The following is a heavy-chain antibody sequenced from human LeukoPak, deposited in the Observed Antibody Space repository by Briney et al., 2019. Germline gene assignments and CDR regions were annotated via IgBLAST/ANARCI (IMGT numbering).Heavy chain of an antibody. Sequence: SVKLSSTASGYTFTGYYIDWVRQAPGQGLEYMGRINPNSGGTVYAQKFQGRVTMTRDTSITTAYMELNRLRSDDTAVYYCARYWNSISRYSDYWGEVSLVTVSS. CDR1: GYTFTGYY. D-gene: IGHD2/OR15-2a*01. CDR3: ARYWNSISRYSDY. V-gene: IGHV1-2*06. CDR2: INPNSGGT. J-gene: IGHJ4*02.